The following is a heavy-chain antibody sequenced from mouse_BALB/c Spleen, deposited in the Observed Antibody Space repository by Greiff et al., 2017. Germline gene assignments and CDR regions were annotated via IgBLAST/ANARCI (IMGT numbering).Heavy chain of an antibody. CDR2: ISSGSSTI. V-gene: IGHV5-17*02. CDR1: GFTFSSFG. Sequence: EVQLVESGGGLVQPGGSRKLSCAASGFTFSSFGMHWVRQAPEKGLEWVAYISSGSSTIYYADTVKGRFTISRDNPKNTLFLQMTSLRSEDTAMYYCAREAFPYYAMDYWGQGTSVTVSS. CDR3: AREAFPYYAMDY. D-gene: IGHD3-2*02. J-gene: IGHJ4*01.